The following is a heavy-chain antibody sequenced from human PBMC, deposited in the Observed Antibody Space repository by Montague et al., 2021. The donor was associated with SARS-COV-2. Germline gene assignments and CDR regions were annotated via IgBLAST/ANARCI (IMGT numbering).Heavy chain of an antibody. D-gene: IGHD3-10*01. CDR2: IYFSGDT. Sequence: SQTLSLTCTVSGDSISSGNFYWSWIRQPAGKGLEWIGRIYFSGDTNYNPSLMSRVTMSVDTSRNQFYLKLTSVTAADTAVYYCASIPTRLNTVRGVIDNWGQGVLVTVSS. V-gene: IGHV4-61*02. J-gene: IGHJ4*02. CDR1: GDSISSGNFY. CDR3: ASIPTRLNTVRGVIDN.